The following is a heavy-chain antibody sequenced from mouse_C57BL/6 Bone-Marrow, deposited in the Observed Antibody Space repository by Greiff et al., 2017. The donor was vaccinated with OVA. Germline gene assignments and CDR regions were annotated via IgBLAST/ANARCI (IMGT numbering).Heavy chain of an antibody. J-gene: IGHJ4*01. CDR3: ARRGYYDYDDGDYYAMDY. CDR2: FHPYNDDT. D-gene: IGHD2-4*01. CDR1: GYTFTTYP. Sequence: QVQLQQSGAELVKPGASVKMSCKASGYTFTTYPIEWMKQNHGKSLEWIGNFHPYNDDTKYNEKFKGKATLTVEKSSSTVYLELSRLTSDDSAVYYCARRGYYDYDDGDYYAMDYWGQGTSGTVSS. V-gene: IGHV1-47*01.